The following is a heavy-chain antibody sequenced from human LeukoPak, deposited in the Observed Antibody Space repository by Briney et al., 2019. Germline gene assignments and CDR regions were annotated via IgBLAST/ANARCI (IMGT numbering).Heavy chain of an antibody. J-gene: IGHJ4*02. V-gene: IGHV3-23*01. Sequence: PGGSLRLSCAASGFTYISYAMSWVRQAPGKGLEWVSVISSSCGSTYYADSVKGRFTISRDNSKNTLYLQMNSLRAEDTAVYYCATSCCGCKNNIDYWGQGTLVTVSS. CDR2: ISSSCGST. D-gene: IGHD1/OR15-1a*01. CDR3: ATSCCGCKNNIDY. CDR1: GFTYISYA.